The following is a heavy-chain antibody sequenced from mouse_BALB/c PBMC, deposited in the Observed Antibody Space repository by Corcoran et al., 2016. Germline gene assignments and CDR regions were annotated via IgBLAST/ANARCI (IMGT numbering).Heavy chain of an antibody. CDR3: ARGNGNYEGAMDY. D-gene: IGHD2-1*01. CDR1: GYSFTGYY. CDR2: ISCYNGAT. Sequence: LVKTGASVKISGKASGYSFTGYYMHWVKQSHGKSLEWIGYISCYNGATSYNQKFKGKATFTVDTSSSTAYMQFYSLTSEDSAVYYCARGNGNYEGAMDYWGQGASVTVSS. V-gene: IGHV1S34*01. J-gene: IGHJ4*01.